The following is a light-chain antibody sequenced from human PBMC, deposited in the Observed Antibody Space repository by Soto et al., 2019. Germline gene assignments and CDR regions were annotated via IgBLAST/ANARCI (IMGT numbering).Light chain of an antibody. V-gene: IGKV3-20*01. CDR3: QQYGRSGT. J-gene: IGKJ1*01. CDR2: GAS. Sequence: EIVLTQSPGTLSLSPGERATLSCRASQSVSNNYLAWYQQKPGQAPRLISYGASNRATGIPDTFSGSGSGTDITLTISILEPEDCAVYYCQQYGRSGTFGQGTKVEIK. CDR1: QSVSNNY.